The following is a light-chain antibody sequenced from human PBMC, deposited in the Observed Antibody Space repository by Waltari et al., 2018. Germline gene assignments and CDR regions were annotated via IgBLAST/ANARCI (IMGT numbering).Light chain of an antibody. J-gene: IGKJ1*01. CDR3: QQLNSYPS. Sequence: DIQLTQSPSFLSASVGDRDPLPCRASQGISSYLAWYQQKPGKAPKLLISAASTLQSGVTSRFSGSGSGTEFTLTISSLQAEDFATYYCQQLNSYPSFGQGTKVEIK. V-gene: IGKV1-9*01. CDR2: AAS. CDR1: QGISSY.